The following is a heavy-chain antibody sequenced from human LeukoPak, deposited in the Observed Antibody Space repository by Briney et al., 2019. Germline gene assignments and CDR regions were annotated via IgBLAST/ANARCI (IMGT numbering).Heavy chain of an antibody. CDR1: GLTVSGTY. CDR2: FYSGGAT. V-gene: IGHV3-66*01. D-gene: IGHD5-24*01. Sequence: GGSLRLSCAASGLTVSGTYMSWVRQAPGKGLEWVSVFYSGGATYYADSVRGRFTISRDNSKNSLYLQMDSLRAEDTAVYYCAACGDGYNYFDYWGQGILVTVSS. J-gene: IGHJ4*02. CDR3: AACGDGYNYFDY.